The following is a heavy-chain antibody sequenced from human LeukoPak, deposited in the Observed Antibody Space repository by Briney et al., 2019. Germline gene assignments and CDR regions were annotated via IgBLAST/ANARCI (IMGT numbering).Heavy chain of an antibody. CDR1: GFTFSSSG. V-gene: IGHV3-30*02. Sequence: GGSLRLSCAASGFTFSSSGMHWVRQAPGKGLEWVAFIRFDGTNKYYAGSVKARFTISRDNSKNTLYLQMNGLRAEDTAVYYCATGRGFDPWGQGTLVTVSS. CDR2: IRFDGTNK. J-gene: IGHJ5*02. CDR3: ATGRGFDP.